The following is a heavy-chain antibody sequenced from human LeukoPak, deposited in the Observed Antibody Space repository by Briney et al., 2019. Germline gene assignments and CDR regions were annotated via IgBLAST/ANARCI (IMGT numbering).Heavy chain of an antibody. CDR1: GFTFSSYW. CDR3: ARERIAVAGDTYFDY. D-gene: IGHD6-19*01. V-gene: IGHV3-7*01. Sequence: GGSLRLSCAASGFTFSSYWMSWVRQAPGKGLEWVANIKQDGSEKYYVDSVKGRFTISRDNAKNSLYLQMNSLRAEDTAVYYCARERIAVAGDTYFDYWGQGTLVTVSS. J-gene: IGHJ4*02. CDR2: IKQDGSEK.